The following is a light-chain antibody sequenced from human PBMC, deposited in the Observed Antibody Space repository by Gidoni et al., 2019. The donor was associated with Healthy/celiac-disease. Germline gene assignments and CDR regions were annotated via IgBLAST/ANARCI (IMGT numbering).Light chain of an antibody. V-gene: IGLV3-1*01. CDR2: QDS. CDR1: KLGDKY. CDR3: QAWDSSIPVV. J-gene: IGLJ2*01. Sequence: SYGLTPPPSVSVSPGQTASITCSGDKLGDKYACWYQQKPGQSPVLVIYQDSKRPSGIPERFSGSNSGNTATLTISGTQAMDEADYYCQAWDSSIPVVFGGGTKLTVL.